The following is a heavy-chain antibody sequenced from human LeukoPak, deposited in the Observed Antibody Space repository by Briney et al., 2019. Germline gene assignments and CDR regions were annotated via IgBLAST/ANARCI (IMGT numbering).Heavy chain of an antibody. V-gene: IGHV3-21*01. CDR3: ARELKLLWFGESDAFDI. CDR2: ISSSSSYI. D-gene: IGHD3-10*01. J-gene: IGHJ3*02. Sequence: GGSLRLSCAASGFTFSSYAMHWVRQAPGKGLEWVSSISSSSSYIYYADSVKGRFTISRDNAKNSLYLQMNSLRAEDTAVYYCARELKLLWFGESDAFDIWGQGTMVTVSS. CDR1: GFTFSSYA.